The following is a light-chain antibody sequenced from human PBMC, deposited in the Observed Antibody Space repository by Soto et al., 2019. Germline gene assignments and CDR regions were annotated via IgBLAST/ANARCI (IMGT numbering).Light chain of an antibody. CDR1: QSVSSSY. J-gene: IGKJ1*01. Sequence: EIVLTQSPGTLSLSPGDRATFSCRASQSVSSSYLAWYQQKPGQAPRLLIYGASNRATGIPDRFSGSGSGRDFTLSISRLEPEDCAVYYCQQFGGSPQTFGQGTKVEVK. CDR3: QQFGGSPQT. V-gene: IGKV3-20*01. CDR2: GAS.